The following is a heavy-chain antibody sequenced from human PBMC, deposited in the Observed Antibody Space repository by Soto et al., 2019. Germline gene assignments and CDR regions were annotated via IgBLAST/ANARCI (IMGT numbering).Heavy chain of an antibody. V-gene: IGHV3-30*03. CDR3: AREWNPLNWFDP. CDR1: GFTFSAYG. D-gene: IGHD1-1*01. J-gene: IGHJ5*02. CDR2: ISHDGSNT. Sequence: GGSLRLSCAASGFTFSAYGIHWVRQAPGKGLEWVAVISHDGSNTNYADSVKGRFTISRDNAKNSLYLQMNSLRDEDTAVYYCAREWNPLNWFDPWGQGTLVTVSS.